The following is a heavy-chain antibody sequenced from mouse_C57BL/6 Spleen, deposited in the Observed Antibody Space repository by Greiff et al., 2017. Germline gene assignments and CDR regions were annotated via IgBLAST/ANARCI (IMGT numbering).Heavy chain of an antibody. J-gene: IGHJ2*01. CDR3: ARGDITTVVATNY. CDR2: IYPRSGNT. CDR1: GYTFTSYG. D-gene: IGHD1-1*01. Sequence: VKLMESGAELARPGASVKLSCKASGYTFTSYGISWVKQRTGQGLEWIGEIYPRSGNTYYNEKFKGKATLTADKSSSTAYMELRSLTSEDSAVYFCARGDITTVVATNYWGQGTTLTVSS. V-gene: IGHV1-81*01.